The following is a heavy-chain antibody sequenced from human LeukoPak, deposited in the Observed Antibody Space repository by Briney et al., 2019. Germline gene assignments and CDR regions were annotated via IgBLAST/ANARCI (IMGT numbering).Heavy chain of an antibody. J-gene: IGHJ3*02. V-gene: IGHV3-30-3*01. CDR1: GFTFSSYA. CDR2: ISYDGSNK. Sequence: GGSLRLSCAASGFTFSSYAMHWVRQAPGKGLEWVAVISYDGSNKYYADSVKGRFTISRDNAKNTLYLQMNSLRAEDTAVYYCARVRTITIFGVVIPDAFDIWGQGTMVTVSS. CDR3: ARVRTITIFGVVIPDAFDI. D-gene: IGHD3-3*01.